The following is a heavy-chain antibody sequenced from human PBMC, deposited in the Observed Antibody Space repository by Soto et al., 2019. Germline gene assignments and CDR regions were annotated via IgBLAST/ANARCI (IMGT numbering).Heavy chain of an antibody. V-gene: IGHV1-3*01. CDR2: INAGNGNT. J-gene: IGHJ5*02. CDR3: ARDILEWYNWFDP. D-gene: IGHD3-3*01. Sequence: ASVKVSCKASGYTFTSYAMHWVRQAPGQRLEWMGWINAGNGNTKYSQKFQGRVTITRDTSASTVYMELSSLRSEDTAVYYCARDILEWYNWFDPWGQGTLVTVSS. CDR1: GYTFTSYA.